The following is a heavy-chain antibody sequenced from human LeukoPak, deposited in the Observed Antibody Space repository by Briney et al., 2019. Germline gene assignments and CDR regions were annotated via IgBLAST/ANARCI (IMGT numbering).Heavy chain of an antibody. V-gene: IGHV3-21*01. D-gene: IGHD2-2*01. J-gene: IGHJ4*02. Sequence: PGGSLRLSCAASGFTFSSYSMNWVRQAPGKELEWVSSISSSSSYIYYADSVKGRFTISRDNAKNSLYLQMNSLRAEDTAVYHCASGLTSSSTSPAADYWGQGTLVTVSS. CDR2: ISSSSSYI. CDR3: ASGLTSSSTSPAADY. CDR1: GFTFSSYS.